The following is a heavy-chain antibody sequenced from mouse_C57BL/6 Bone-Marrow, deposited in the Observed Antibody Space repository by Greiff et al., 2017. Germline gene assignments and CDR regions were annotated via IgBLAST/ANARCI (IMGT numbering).Heavy chain of an antibody. Sequence: QVQLQQPGAELVKPGASVKLSCKASGYTFTSYWMHWVKQRPGQGLEWIGMIHPNSGSTNYNEKFKSKATLTVDKSSSTAYMQLSSLTSEDSAVXYCAVWLLRDNAMAYWGQGTSVTVSA. D-gene: IGHD2-3*01. CDR2: IHPNSGST. V-gene: IGHV1-64*01. CDR1: GYTFTSYW. CDR3: AVWLLRDNAMAY. J-gene: IGHJ4*01.